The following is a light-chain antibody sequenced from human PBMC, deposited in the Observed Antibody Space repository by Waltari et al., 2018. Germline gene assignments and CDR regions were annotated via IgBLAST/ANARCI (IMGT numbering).Light chain of an antibody. Sequence: QSALTQPASVSGSPGQSITISCTGTSSDVGGYNYVSWYQHHPGIAPKLMIYDVSNRPSGVSNRFSGSKSGNTASLTISGLQAEDEADYYCSSYTSSSTWVFGGGTKLTVL. CDR3: SSYTSSSTWV. V-gene: IGLV2-14*03. CDR2: DVS. J-gene: IGLJ3*02. CDR1: SSDVGGYNY.